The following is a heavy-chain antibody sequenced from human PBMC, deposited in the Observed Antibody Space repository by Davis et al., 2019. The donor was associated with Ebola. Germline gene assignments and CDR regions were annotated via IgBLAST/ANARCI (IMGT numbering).Heavy chain of an antibody. CDR2: INAGNGNT. Sequence: ASVKVSCKASGYTFTSYAMHWVRQAPGQRLEWMGWINAGNGNTKYSQELQGRVSIIRDTSASTAYMELSSLRSEDTAVYYCARSLVGATYLSVYYYYGMDVWGQGTTVTVSS. V-gene: IGHV1-3*01. D-gene: IGHD1-26*01. J-gene: IGHJ6*02. CDR3: ARSLVGATYLSVYYYYGMDV. CDR1: GYTFTSYA.